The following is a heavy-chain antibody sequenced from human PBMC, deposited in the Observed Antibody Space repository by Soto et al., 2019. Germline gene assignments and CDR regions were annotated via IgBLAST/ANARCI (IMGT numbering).Heavy chain of an antibody. Sequence: TLSLTCAVYGGSFSDYYWSWIRQPPGKGLEWIGEINHSGSTNYNPSLKSRVTISVDTSKNQFSLKVRSVTAGDAAVYYCARAGIWISGVVTERGFDPWGQGTLVTVSS. D-gene: IGHD3-3*01. CDR2: INHSGST. J-gene: IGHJ5*02. V-gene: IGHV4-34*01. CDR3: ARAGIWISGVVTERGFDP. CDR1: GGSFSDYY.